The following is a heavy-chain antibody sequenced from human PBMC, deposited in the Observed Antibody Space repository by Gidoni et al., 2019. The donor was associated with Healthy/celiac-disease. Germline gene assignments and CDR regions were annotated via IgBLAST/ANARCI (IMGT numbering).Heavy chain of an antibody. CDR1: GFTFSRYA. J-gene: IGHJ4*02. V-gene: IGHV3-30*04. Sequence: QVQLVESGGGVVQPGRSLRLSCAASGFTFSRYAMHWVRQAPGKGLEWVAVISYDGSNKYYADSVKGRFTISRDNSKNTLYLQMNSLRAEDTAVYYCARELDDFWSGYYTGIVYWGQGTLVTVSS. CDR2: ISYDGSNK. D-gene: IGHD3-3*01. CDR3: ARELDDFWSGYYTGIVY.